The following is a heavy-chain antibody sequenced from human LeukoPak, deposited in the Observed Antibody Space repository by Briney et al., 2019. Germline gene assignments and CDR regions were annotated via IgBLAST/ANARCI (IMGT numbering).Heavy chain of an antibody. CDR3: AKGGEQWLVFDWFDP. D-gene: IGHD6-19*01. Sequence: PGRSLRLSCAASGFTFDDYAMSWVRQAPGKGLEWVSAISGSGGSTYYADSVKGRFTISRDNSKNTLYLQMNSLRAEDTAVYYCAKGGEQWLVFDWFDPWGQGTLVTVSS. CDR1: GFTFDDYA. CDR2: ISGSGGST. V-gene: IGHV3-23*01. J-gene: IGHJ5*02.